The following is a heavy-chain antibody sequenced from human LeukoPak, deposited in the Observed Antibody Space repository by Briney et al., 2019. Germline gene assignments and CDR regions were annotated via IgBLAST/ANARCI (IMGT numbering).Heavy chain of an antibody. Sequence: GGSLRLSCAAPGFTFSNYAMHWVRQAPGKGLEWVALISYDGSNKFYADSVKGRFTISRDNSKNTLYLLMNSLRADDTAVYYCARGQHRWDYSHNLMSFWGQGTLVTVSS. J-gene: IGHJ3*01. CDR2: ISYDGSNK. D-gene: IGHD4-11*01. V-gene: IGHV3-30*04. CDR1: GFTFSNYA. CDR3: ARGQHRWDYSHNLMSF.